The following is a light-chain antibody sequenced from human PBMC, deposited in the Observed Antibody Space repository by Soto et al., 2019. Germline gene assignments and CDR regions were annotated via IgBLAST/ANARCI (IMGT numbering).Light chain of an antibody. V-gene: IGKV1-39*01. CDR1: QAVSNF. J-gene: IGKJ1*01. CDR3: QQTHSAPWT. Sequence: DIQMTQSPSSLSASVGDRVTITCRASQAVSNFVAWYQHRPGMAPKVLMYAASTLQTGVSSRFIGSGSGTDFTLTISRLLPEDFATYYCQQTHSAPWTFGQGTGVDVK. CDR2: AAS.